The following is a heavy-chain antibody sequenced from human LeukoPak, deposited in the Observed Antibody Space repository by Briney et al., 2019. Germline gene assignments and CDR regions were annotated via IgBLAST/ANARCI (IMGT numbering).Heavy chain of an antibody. CDR2: ISSSSSYI. Sequence: GGSLRLSCAASGFTFSSYSMNWVRQAPGKGLEWVSSISSSSSYIYYVDSVKGRFTISRDNAKNSLYLQMNSLRAEDTAVYYCARDRSPYDFWSGYYYYMDVWGKGTTVTVSS. V-gene: IGHV3-21*01. CDR1: GFTFSSYS. CDR3: ARDRSPYDFWSGYYYYMDV. J-gene: IGHJ6*03. D-gene: IGHD3-3*01.